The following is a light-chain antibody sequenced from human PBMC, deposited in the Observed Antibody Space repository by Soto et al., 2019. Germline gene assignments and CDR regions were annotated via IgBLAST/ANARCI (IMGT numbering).Light chain of an antibody. Sequence: QSALTQPASVSGSPGQSITISCTGTSSDVGSYNLVSWYQQHPGKAPKLMIYEGSKRPSGVSNRFSGSKSGNTASLTISGLQAEDEADYYCCSFAGSSTPRFGGGTQLTVL. CDR3: CSFAGSSTPR. J-gene: IGLJ3*02. CDR1: SSDVGSYNL. V-gene: IGLV2-23*01. CDR2: EGS.